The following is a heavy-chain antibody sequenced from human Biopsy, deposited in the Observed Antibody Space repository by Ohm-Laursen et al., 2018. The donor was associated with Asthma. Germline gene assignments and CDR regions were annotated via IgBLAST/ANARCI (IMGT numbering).Heavy chain of an antibody. J-gene: IGHJ4*02. CDR1: GFTFDNDA. D-gene: IGHD1-26*01. CDR2: ISWNSGSI. CDR3: AKGEWELLEANFDY. V-gene: IGHV3-9*01. Sequence: SLRLSCTAPGFTFDNDAMHWVRHAPGKGLEWVSGISWNSGSIGYADSVKGRFTISRDNAKNSLYMQMNSLRAEDTALYYCAKGEWELLEANFDYWGQGTLVTVSS.